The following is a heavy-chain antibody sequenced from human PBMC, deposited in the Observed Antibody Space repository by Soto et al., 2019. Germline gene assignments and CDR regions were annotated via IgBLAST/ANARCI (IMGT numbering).Heavy chain of an antibody. J-gene: IGHJ4*01. V-gene: IGHV3-7*03. CDR1: GFSFSSYW. CDR3: ARVAYGNGWIFDY. D-gene: IGHD6-19*01. Sequence: EAQLVESGGGLVQPGGSLRLSCAASGFSFSSYWMSWVRQASGKGLEWVANIKQDGSEKYYVDSVKGRFTLSRDNAKNSLQLQMSSLRHEDTAIYFCARVAYGNGWIFDYWGQGTLVTVSS. CDR2: IKQDGSEK.